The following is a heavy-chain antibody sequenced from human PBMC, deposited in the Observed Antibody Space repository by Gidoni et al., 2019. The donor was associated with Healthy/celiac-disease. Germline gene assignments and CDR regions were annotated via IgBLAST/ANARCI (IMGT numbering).Heavy chain of an antibody. J-gene: IGHJ6*02. CDR3: ARDGYCSSTSCRKEDYYYGMDV. Sequence: QVQLVESGGGVVQPGRSLRLSCAASGFTFSSYAMHWLRQAPGKGLEWVAVISYDGSNKYYADSVKGRFTISRDNSKNTLYLQMNSLRAEDTAVYYCARDGYCSSTSCRKEDYYYGMDVWGQGTTVTVSS. V-gene: IGHV3-30-3*01. CDR2: ISYDGSNK. D-gene: IGHD2-2*03. CDR1: GFTFSSYA.